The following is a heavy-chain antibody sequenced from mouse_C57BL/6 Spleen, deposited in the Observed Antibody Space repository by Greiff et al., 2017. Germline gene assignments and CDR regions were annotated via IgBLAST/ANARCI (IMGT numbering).Heavy chain of an antibody. CDR1: GYAFSSYW. CDR2: IYPGDGDT. Sequence: VQRVESGAELVKPGASVKISCKASGYAFSSYWMNWVKQRPGKGLEWIGQIYPGDGDTNYNGKFKGKATLTADKSSSTAYMQLSSLTSEDSAVYFCARRNHAWFAYWGQGTLVTVSA. J-gene: IGHJ3*01. CDR3: ARRNHAWFAY. V-gene: IGHV1-80*01. D-gene: IGHD2-1*01.